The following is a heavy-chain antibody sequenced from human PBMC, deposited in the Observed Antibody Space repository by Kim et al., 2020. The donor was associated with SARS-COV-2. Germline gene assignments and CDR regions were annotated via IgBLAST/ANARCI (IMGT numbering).Heavy chain of an antibody. Sequence: TGYASSVKGRFTISRDNAKKSLFLQMNGLRAEDTALYYCAGGYISGPFECWGQGTLVSVSS. V-gene: IGHV3-20*03. J-gene: IGHJ4*02. CDR3: AGGYISGPFEC. CDR2: T. D-gene: IGHD6-19*01.